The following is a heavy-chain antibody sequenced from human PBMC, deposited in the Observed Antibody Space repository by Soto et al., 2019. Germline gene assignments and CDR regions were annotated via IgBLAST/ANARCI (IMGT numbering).Heavy chain of an antibody. CDR2: IRSKAYGGTT. Sequence: GGSLRLSCTASGFTFGDYAMSWVRQAPGKGLEWVGFIRSKAYGGTTEYAASVKGRFTISRDDSKSIAYLQMNSLKTEDTAVYYCTRDASIAVAGTNFDYWGQGTLVTVSS. D-gene: IGHD6-19*01. CDR1: GFTFGDYA. J-gene: IGHJ4*02. V-gene: IGHV3-49*04. CDR3: TRDASIAVAGTNFDY.